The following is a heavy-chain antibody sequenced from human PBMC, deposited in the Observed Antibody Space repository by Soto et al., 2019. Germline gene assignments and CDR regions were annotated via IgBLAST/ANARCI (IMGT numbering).Heavy chain of an antibody. Sequence: HPGGSLRLSCAASGFTLSSYGMHWVRQAPGKGLEWVAVITDGGGNTYYADSVKGRFTISRDNSKNTLYLQMNSLRAEDTAVYYCAKDLLLWFGEPDYWGLGTLVTVSS. V-gene: IGHV3-23*01. D-gene: IGHD3-10*01. CDR2: ITDGGGNT. J-gene: IGHJ4*01. CDR3: AKDLLLWFGEPDY. CDR1: GFTLSSYG.